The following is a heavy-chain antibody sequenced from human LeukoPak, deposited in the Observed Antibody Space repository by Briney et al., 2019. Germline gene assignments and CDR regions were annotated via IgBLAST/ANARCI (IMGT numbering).Heavy chain of an antibody. Sequence: SETLSLTCTVSGGSISSYYWSWIRQPPGKGLEWIGYIYYSGSTNYNPSLKSRVTISVDTSKNQFSLKLSSVTAADTAVYYCARHRGSEFDYWGQGTLVTVSS. D-gene: IGHD3-10*01. J-gene: IGHJ4*02. CDR2: IYYSGST. CDR1: GGSISSYY. CDR3: ARHRGSEFDY. V-gene: IGHV4-59*08.